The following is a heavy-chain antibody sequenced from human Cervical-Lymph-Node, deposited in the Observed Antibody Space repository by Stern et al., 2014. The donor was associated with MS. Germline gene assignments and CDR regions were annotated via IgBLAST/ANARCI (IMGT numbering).Heavy chain of an antibody. CDR1: GFTFSSYT. CDR2: ISSSSGTI. D-gene: IGHD2-15*01. Sequence: VQLVESGGGLVQPGGSLRLSCAASGFTFSSYTMNWVRQAPGKGLEWVSSISSSSGTIYYADSVKGRFTISRDNAKNSLYLQMTSLRAEDTAVYYCARRDVVVVVDGLKSSYCYGLDVWGQGTTVTVSS. J-gene: IGHJ6*02. V-gene: IGHV3-48*01. CDR3: ARRDVVVVVDGLKSSYCYGLDV.